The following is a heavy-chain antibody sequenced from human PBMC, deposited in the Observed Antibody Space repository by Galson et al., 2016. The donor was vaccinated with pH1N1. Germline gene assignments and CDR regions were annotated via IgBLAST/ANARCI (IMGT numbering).Heavy chain of an antibody. CDR2: IYTGGST. CDR1: GFTVSTNY. J-gene: IGHJ4*02. Sequence: SLRLSCAASGFTVSTNYMSWVRQAPGKGLEWVSLIYTGGSTYYADSVKGRFTISRDNSKNTLYLQMNSPRADDTAVYYCVRGLRGYSFTWGQGTLVPVSS. D-gene: IGHD5-18*01. CDR3: VRGLRGYSFT. V-gene: IGHV3-53*01.